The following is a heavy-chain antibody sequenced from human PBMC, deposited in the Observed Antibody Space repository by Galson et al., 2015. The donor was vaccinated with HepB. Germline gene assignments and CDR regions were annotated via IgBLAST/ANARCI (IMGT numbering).Heavy chain of an antibody. CDR3: AGEHDYSVPCLDY. CDR1: GYTFTGYY. J-gene: IGHJ4*02. D-gene: IGHD5-12*01. Sequence: SVKVSCKASGYTFTGYYMHWVRQAPGQGLEWMGWINPNSGGTNYAQKFQGRVTMTRDTSISTAYMELSRLRSDDTAVYYCAGEHDYSVPCLDYWGQGTLVTVSS. CDR2: INPNSGGT. V-gene: IGHV1-2*02.